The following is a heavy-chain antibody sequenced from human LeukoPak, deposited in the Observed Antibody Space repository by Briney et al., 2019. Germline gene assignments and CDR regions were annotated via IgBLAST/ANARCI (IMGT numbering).Heavy chain of an antibody. Sequence: SETLSLTCTVSGGSISSSSYYWGWIRQPPGKGLEWIGNIYYSGTTYYNPSLKSRVTISIDTSKNQFSLKLSSVTAADTAVYYCARASIAAAGPWGQGTLVTVSS. CDR3: ARASIAAAGP. CDR1: GGSISSSSYY. J-gene: IGHJ5*02. D-gene: IGHD6-13*01. CDR2: IYYSGTT. V-gene: IGHV4-39*02.